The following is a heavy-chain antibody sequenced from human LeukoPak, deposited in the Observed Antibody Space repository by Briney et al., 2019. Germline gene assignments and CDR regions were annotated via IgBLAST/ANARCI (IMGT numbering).Heavy chain of an antibody. V-gene: IGHV1-24*01. CDR1: GYTLTELS. CDR3: ATPDSGSYWVFDY. CDR2: FDPEDGET. Sequence: GASVKVSCKVSGYTLTELSMHWVRQAPGKGLEWMGGFDPEDGETIYAQKFQGRVTMTEDTSTDTAYIELSSLRSEDTAVYYCATPDSGSYWVFDYWGQGTLVTVSS. J-gene: IGHJ4*02. D-gene: IGHD1-26*01.